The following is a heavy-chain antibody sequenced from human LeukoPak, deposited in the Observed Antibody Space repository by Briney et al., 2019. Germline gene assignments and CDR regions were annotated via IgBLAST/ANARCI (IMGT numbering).Heavy chain of an antibody. CDR1: GFTFSSYA. CDR3: AKASRYYSSSWYVGRLDP. V-gene: IGHV3-23*01. J-gene: IGHJ5*02. Sequence: PGGSLRLSCAASGFTFSSYAMSWVRQAPGKGLEWVSAISGSGGSTYYADSVKGRFTISRDDSKNTLYLQMNSLRAEDTAVYYCAKASRYYSSSWYVGRLDPWGQGTLVTVSS. CDR2: ISGSGGST. D-gene: IGHD6-13*01.